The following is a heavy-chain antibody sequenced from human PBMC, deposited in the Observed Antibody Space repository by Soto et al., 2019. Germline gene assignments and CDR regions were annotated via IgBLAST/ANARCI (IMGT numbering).Heavy chain of an antibody. CDR3: AKDVALFCSGGSCYPGYYFDY. J-gene: IGHJ4*02. CDR1: GFTFSSYA. D-gene: IGHD2-15*01. V-gene: IGHV3-23*01. CDR2: ISGSGGST. Sequence: EVQLLESGGGLVQPGGSLRLSCAASGFTFSSYAMSWVRQAPGKGLEWVSAISGSGGSTYYADSVKGRFTISRDNSKNTVYLQMNSLRAEDTAVYYCAKDVALFCSGGSCYPGYYFDYWGQGTLVTVSS.